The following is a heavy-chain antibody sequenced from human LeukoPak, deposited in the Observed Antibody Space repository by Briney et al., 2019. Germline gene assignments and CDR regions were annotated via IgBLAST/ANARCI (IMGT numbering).Heavy chain of an antibody. CDR1: GYTFTDYY. Sequence: ASVKVSCKASGYTFTDYYVHWVRQAPGQGLEWMGWINPNSGDTNSAQKFQGRVTMTRDTSISTAYMELSRLKSDDTAVYYCAIASDWYYFDHWGQGTLVTVSS. V-gene: IGHV1-2*02. J-gene: IGHJ4*02. D-gene: IGHD6-19*01. CDR2: INPNSGDT. CDR3: AIASDWYYFDH.